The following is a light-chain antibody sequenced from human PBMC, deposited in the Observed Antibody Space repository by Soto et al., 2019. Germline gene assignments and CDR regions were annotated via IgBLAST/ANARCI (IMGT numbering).Light chain of an antibody. CDR1: QSVSGSY. CDR2: DAS. V-gene: IGKV3-20*01. CDR3: QHYRSSPLT. Sequence: EIVLTQSPGTLSLSPGEVATLSCRASQSVSGSYLAWYQQKPGQAPRLVIYDASSRATGIPDRFSGGGSGTDFTLTISSLEPEDVAVYYCQHYRSSPLTFGGGTKVDIK. J-gene: IGKJ4*01.